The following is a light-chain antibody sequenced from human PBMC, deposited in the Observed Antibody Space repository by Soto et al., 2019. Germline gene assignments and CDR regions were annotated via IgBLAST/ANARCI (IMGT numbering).Light chain of an antibody. CDR1: QGIRNY. CDR2: LAS. V-gene: IGKV1-9*01. J-gene: IGKJ4*01. CDR3: QYLNSCPLT. Sequence: IQLTQSPSSLSASVGDRVTITCRASQGIRNYLAWYQQKPGKAPNLLIYLASTLQGGVPSMFSGRGSGTDFRLTISSLPPEDVATYYCQYLNSCPLTFGGGTKVELK.